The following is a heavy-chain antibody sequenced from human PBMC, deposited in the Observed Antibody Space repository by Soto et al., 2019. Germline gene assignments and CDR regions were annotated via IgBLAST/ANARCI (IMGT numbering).Heavy chain of an antibody. Sequence: ASVKVSCKASGYTFTRYAMHWVRQAPGQRLEWMGWINAGNGNTKYSQKFQGRLTITRDTSASTAYMDLSSLRSEDTAVYYCARGGSSGSESNYYFDYWGQGTLVTVSS. CDR2: INAGNGNT. V-gene: IGHV1-3*01. J-gene: IGHJ4*02. CDR1: GYTFTRYA. D-gene: IGHD3-22*01. CDR3: ARGGSSGSESNYYFDY.